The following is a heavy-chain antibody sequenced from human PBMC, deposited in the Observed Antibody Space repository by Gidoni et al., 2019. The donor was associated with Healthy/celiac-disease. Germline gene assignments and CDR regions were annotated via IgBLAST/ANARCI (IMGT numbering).Heavy chain of an antibody. CDR3: AKAIAAAGTRGYFFDY. D-gene: IGHD6-13*01. CDR2: ISWNSGSR. CDR1: GFTFAAYA. V-gene: IGHV3-9*01. Sequence: EVQLVESGGGLVQPGRSLRLSCAASGFTFAAYAMHWVRQAPGKGLEWVSGISWNSGSRGYADSVKVRFTISRDNAKNSLYLQMNSLRAEDTALYYCAKAIAAAGTRGYFFDYWGQGTLVTVSS. J-gene: IGHJ4*02.